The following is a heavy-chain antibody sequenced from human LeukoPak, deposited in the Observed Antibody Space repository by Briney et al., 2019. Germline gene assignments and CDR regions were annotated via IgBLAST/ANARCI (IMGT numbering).Heavy chain of an antibody. CDR2: ISSSGSTI. Sequence: GGSLRLSCAASGFTFSSYEMNWVRQAPGKGLEWVSYISSSGSTIYYADSVKGRFTISRDNAKNSLYLQMNSLRAEDTAAYYCTREGIAAAGDYYFDYWGQGTLVTVSS. D-gene: IGHD6-13*01. V-gene: IGHV3-48*03. CDR1: GFTFSSYE. J-gene: IGHJ4*02. CDR3: TREGIAAAGDYYFDY.